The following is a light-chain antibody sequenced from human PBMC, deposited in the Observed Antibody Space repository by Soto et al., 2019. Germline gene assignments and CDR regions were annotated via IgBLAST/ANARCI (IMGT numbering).Light chain of an antibody. J-gene: IGLJ1*01. V-gene: IGLV1-44*01. CDR1: SSNIGRNP. CDR3: AAWDDSLSGYV. CDR2: SDI. Sequence: QSVLTQPPSASGTPGQRVTISCSGSSSNIGRNPVNWYQQLPGTALKLFIYSDIQRPSGVPDRASGSKSGTSASLAISGLQSEDEADYYCAAWDDSLSGYVFGTGTKLTVL.